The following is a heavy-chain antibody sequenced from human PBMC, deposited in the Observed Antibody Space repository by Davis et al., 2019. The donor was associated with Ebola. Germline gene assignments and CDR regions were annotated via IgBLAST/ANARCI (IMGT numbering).Heavy chain of an antibody. J-gene: IGHJ6*02. CDR3: ATGHSGVPPYYYYGMDV. CDR2: MNPNSGNT. V-gene: IGHV1-8*02. Sequence: ASVKVSCKASGYTFTSYDINWVRQATGQGLEWMGWMNPNSGNTGYAQKFQGRVTMTEDTSTDTAYMELSSLRSEDTAVYYCATGHSGVPPYYYYGMDVWGQGTTVTVSS. CDR1: GYTFTSYD. D-gene: IGHD2-21*01.